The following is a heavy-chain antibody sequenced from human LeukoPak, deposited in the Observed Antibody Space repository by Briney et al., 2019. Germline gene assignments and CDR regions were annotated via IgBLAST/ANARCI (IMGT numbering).Heavy chain of an antibody. D-gene: IGHD1-26*01. CDR1: GASLTY. CDR2: IYNHGRT. V-gene: IGHV4-59*01. J-gene: IGHJ2*01. Sequence: SETLSLTCTVSGASLTYWTWIRQPPGKGLEWIGVIYNHGRTEYNPSLKSRVTISFYTSATEVSLKLRSVTAADTAVYYCARGLAGAHPGAIYSDLWGRGIVVTVSS. CDR3: ARGLAGAHPGAIYSDL.